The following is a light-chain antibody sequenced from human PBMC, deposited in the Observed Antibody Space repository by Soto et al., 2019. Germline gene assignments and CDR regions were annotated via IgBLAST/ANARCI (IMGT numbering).Light chain of an antibody. Sequence: DIQRTQSPSSVSASVGARVTITCRAIQGISSWLAWYKQKPGKAPKLLIYAASSLQSGVPSWFRGCGSGTDLTRSICCLQPEDFANYYCQQANSFHPTFGGGNKVEIK. CDR2: AAS. CDR3: QQANSFHPT. V-gene: IGKV1-12*01. J-gene: IGKJ4*01. CDR1: QGISSW.